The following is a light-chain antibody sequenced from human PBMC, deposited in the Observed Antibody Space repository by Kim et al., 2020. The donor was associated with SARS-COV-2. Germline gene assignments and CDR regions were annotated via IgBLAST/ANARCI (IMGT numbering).Light chain of an antibody. V-gene: IGLV3-1*01. CDR3: QAWDSTTAV. CDR2: QDT. CDR1: NLADKY. Sequence: VSPGQTASVTCSGNNLADKYVCWYQQKPGQSPVLILYQDTKRPSGIPERFSGSNSGKTATLTISGTQAMDEADYYCQAWDSTTAVFGTGTKVTVL. J-gene: IGLJ1*01.